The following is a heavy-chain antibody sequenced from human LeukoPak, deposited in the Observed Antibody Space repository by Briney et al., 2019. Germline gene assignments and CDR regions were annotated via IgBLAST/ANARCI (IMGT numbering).Heavy chain of an antibody. V-gene: IGHV3-30-3*01. J-gene: IGHJ4*02. CDR3: ARSGIQSGYCNSISCYTGY. CDR1: GFTFSAYA. D-gene: IGHD2-2*02. CDR2: ISHDGSNK. Sequence: GGSLRLSCAASGFTFSAYAMHWVRQAPGKGLEWVAVISHDGSNKYYADSVKGRFTNSRDNSKNTLYLQMNSLRAEDTAVYYCARSGIQSGYCNSISCYTGYWGQGTLVTVSS.